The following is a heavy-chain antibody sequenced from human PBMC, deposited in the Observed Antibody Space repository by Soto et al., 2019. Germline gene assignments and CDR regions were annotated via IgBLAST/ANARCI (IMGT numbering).Heavy chain of an antibody. CDR1: GYTFTSYG. J-gene: IGHJ1*01. D-gene: IGHD6-13*01. CDR2: ISAYNGKT. CDR3: ARDSSNWPEYFQH. Sequence: QVQLVQSGAEVKRPGASVRVSCKASGYTFTSYGISWVRQAPGQGLEWMGRISAYNGKTNYAQRLQGRVTLTTDTSTSTAYMELRSLRSDDTAVYYCARDSSNWPEYFQHWGQGTLVTVSS. V-gene: IGHV1-18*01.